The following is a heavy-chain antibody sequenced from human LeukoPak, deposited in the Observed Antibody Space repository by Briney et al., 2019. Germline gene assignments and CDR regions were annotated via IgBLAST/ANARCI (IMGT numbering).Heavy chain of an antibody. CDR2: IYHSGST. CDR3: AREPLYCSSTSCSASSNWFDP. Sequence: PSETLSLTCTVSGGSISSGGYYWSWTRQPPGRGLEWIGYIYHSGSTYYNPSLKSRVPISVDRSKNQFSLKMSSVTAADTAVYYCAREPLYCSSTSCSASSNWFDPWGQGTLVTVSS. V-gene: IGHV4-30-2*01. CDR1: GGSISSGGYY. J-gene: IGHJ5*02. D-gene: IGHD2-2*01.